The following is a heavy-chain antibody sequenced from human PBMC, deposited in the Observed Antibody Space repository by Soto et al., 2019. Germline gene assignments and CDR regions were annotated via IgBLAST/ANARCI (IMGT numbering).Heavy chain of an antibody. V-gene: IGHV3-66*01. J-gene: IGHJ4*02. CDR3: AREGIRSPLYY. CDR1: GFTVSSNY. Sequence: EVQLVESGGGLVQPGGSLRLSCAVSGFTVSSNYMSWVRQAPGKGLEWVSVIYSGGSTYYAXSVKGRFTISRDNSKNTXXLQMNSLRAEDTAVYYCAREGIRSPLYYWGQGTLVTVSS. D-gene: IGHD4-17*01. CDR2: IYSGGST.